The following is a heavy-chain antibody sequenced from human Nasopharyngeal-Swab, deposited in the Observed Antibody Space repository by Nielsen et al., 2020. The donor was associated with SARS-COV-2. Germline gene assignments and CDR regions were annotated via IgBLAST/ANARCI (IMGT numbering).Heavy chain of an antibody. CDR2: ITPSGGAT. CDR3: ASEPGGMAAPGKHFDP. J-gene: IGHJ5*02. V-gene: IGHV1-46*01. Sequence: ASVKVSCKASGFTFTSSAVHWVRQAPGQGLEWMGVITPSGGATNYARKFRGRVTMTRDPSTSTVYLDLSSLKSEDTAVYFCASEPGGMAAPGKHFDPWGQGTLVTVSS. D-gene: IGHD6-13*01. CDR1: GFTFTSSA.